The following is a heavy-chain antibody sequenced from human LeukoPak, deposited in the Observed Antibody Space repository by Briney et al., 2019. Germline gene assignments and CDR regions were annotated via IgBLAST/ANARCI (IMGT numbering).Heavy chain of an antibody. CDR3: ARGDPYYDFWSGYRNNWFDP. V-gene: IGHV3-74*01. CDR1: GFTFSSYW. D-gene: IGHD3-3*01. CDR2: INSDGSST. Sequence: PGGSLRLSCAASGFTFSSYWMHWVRQAPGKGLVWVSRINSDGSSTSYADSVKGRFTISRDNAKNTLYLQMNSLRAEDTAVYYCARGDPYYDFWSGYRNNWFDPWGQGTLVTVSS. J-gene: IGHJ5*02.